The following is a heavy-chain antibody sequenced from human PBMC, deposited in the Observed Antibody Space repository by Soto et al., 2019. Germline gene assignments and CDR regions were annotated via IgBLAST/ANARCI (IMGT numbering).Heavy chain of an antibody. J-gene: IGHJ5*02. CDR3: ARGRKKLRFLGSLFNSDP. CDR2: IIPIFGTA. CDR1: GGTFSSYA. D-gene: IGHD3-3*01. Sequence: ASVKVSCKASGGTFSSYAISWVRQAPGQGLEWMGGIIPIFGTANYAQKFQGRVTITADESTSTAYMELSSLRSEDTAVYYCARGRKKLRFLGSLFNSDPWGQGTMVT. V-gene: IGHV1-69*13.